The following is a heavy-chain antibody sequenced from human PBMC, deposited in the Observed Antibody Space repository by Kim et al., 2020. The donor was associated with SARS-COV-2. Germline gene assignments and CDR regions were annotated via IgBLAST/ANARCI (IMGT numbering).Heavy chain of an antibody. CDR2: IIPILGIA. D-gene: IGHD2-15*01. V-gene: IGHV1-69*02. CDR1: GGTFSSYT. CDR3: ASDNGYCSGGSCYSDAFDI. J-gene: IGHJ3*02. Sequence: SVKVSCKASGGTFSSYTISWVRQAPGQGLEWMGRIIPILGIANYAQKFQGRVTITADKSTSTAYMELSSLRSEDTAVYYCASDNGYCSGGSCYSDAFDIWGQGTMVTVSS.